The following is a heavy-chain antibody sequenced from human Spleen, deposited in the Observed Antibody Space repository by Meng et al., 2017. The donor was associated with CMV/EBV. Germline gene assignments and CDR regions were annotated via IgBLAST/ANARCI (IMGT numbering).Heavy chain of an antibody. CDR2: IYSGGSST. J-gene: IGHJ6*02. CDR1: GFTFSSYA. CDR3: AKGLSNYYYYGMDV. Sequence: GESLKISCAASGFTFSSYAMSWVRQAPGKGLEWVSVIYSGGSSTYYADSVKGRFTISRDNSKNTLYLQMNSLRAEDTAVYYCAKGLSNYYYYGMDVWGQGTTVTVSS. V-gene: IGHV3-23*03.